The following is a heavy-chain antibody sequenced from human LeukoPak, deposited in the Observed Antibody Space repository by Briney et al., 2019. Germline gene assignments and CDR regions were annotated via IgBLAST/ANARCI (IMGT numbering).Heavy chain of an antibody. CDR1: GFTFDDYA. CDR3: AKAIAADTTGNWFDP. V-gene: IGHV3-9*01. CDR2: ISWNSGSI. J-gene: IGHJ5*02. Sequence: PGRSLGLSCAASGFTFDDYAMHWVRQAPGKGLEWVSGISWNSGSIGYADSVKGRFTISRDNAKNSLYLQMNSLRAEDTALYYCAKAIAADTTGNWFDPWGQGTLVTVSS. D-gene: IGHD6-13*01.